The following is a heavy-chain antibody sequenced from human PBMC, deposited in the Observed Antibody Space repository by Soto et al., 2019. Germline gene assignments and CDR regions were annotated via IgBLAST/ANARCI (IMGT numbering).Heavy chain of an antibody. CDR1: GFTFSRYG. V-gene: IGHV3-30*03. Sequence: QVQLVESGGGVVQPGRSLRLSCAASGFTFSRYGMHWVRQAPGKGLEWVAVISYDGSNKYYADSVKGRFTISRDNSKNTLYLQMNSLRAEDTAVYYCARPTQSDDIWGQGTMVTVSS. CDR3: ARPTQSDDI. J-gene: IGHJ3*02. CDR2: ISYDGSNK.